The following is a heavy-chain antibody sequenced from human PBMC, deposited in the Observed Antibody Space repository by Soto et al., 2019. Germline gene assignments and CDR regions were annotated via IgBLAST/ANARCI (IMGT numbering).Heavy chain of an antibody. CDR2: IRNRARGDTT. CDR1: GFSVSDHF. Sequence: EVQLVESGGGSVQPGGSLRLSCTASGFSVSDHFMDWVRQTPGKGLEWVGQIRNRARGDTTFYAASVKGRFTVSRDDSRNSLYLQMNSLKTEDTAVYYCASSITQLLTDWGQGTLVAVAS. CDR3: ASSITQLLTD. J-gene: IGHJ4*02. V-gene: IGHV3-72*01. D-gene: IGHD6-13*01.